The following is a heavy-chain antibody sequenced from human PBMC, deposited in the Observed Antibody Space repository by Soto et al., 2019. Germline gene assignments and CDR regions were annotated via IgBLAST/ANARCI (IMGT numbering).Heavy chain of an antibody. V-gene: IGHV4-59*01. Sequence: QVQLQESGPGLVKPSETLSLTCTVSGGSINNYYWSWIRQPPGKGLEWIAYISYSGSTNYNPSLKSRVTISIDTSKNQFSLKLTSMTAADTAVYYCAGTCPRGTLDCWGQGTLVTVSS. CDR2: ISYSGST. CDR1: GGSINNYY. CDR3: AGTCPRGTLDC. J-gene: IGHJ4*02.